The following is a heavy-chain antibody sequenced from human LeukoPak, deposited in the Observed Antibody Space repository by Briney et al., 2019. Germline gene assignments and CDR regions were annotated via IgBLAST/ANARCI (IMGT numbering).Heavy chain of an antibody. CDR1: GGSISSGNYY. Sequence: PSETLSLTCTVSGGSISSGNYYWSWIRQPAGKGLEWIGRIYTSGSTNYNPSLKSRVTISVDTSKNQFSLKLRSVTAADTAIYYCLRERASGCSSTNCYEDYMDVWGKGTTVTVSS. D-gene: IGHD2-2*01. V-gene: IGHV4-61*02. CDR3: LRERASGCSSTNCYEDYMDV. J-gene: IGHJ6*03. CDR2: IYTSGST.